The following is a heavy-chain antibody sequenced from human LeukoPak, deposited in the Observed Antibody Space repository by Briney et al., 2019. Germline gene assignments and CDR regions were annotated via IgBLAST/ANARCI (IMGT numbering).Heavy chain of an antibody. Sequence: SETLSLTCAVYGGSFSSSSYYWGWIRQPPGKGLEWIGSIYYSGSTYYNPSLKSRVTISVDTSKNQFSLKLSSVTAADTAVYYCARRVVVVPAAIAYDAFDIWGQGTMVTVSS. V-gene: IGHV4-39*01. CDR3: ARRVVVVPAAIAYDAFDI. CDR2: IYYSGST. CDR1: GGSFSSSSYY. D-gene: IGHD2-2*01. J-gene: IGHJ3*02.